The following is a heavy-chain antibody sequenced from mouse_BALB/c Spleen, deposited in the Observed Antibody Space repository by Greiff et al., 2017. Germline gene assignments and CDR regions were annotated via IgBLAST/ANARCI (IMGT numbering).Heavy chain of an antibody. CDR1: GFTFSDYG. CDR3: ARITTVSHYFDY. Sequence: EVQLVESGGGLVQPGGSRKLSCAASGFTFSDYGMAWVRQAPGKGPEWVAFISNLVYSIYYADTVTGRFTISRENAKNTLYLEMSSLRSEDTAMYYCARITTVSHYFDYWGQGTTLTVSS. V-gene: IGHV5-15*02. CDR2: ISNLVYSI. J-gene: IGHJ2*01. D-gene: IGHD1-1*01.